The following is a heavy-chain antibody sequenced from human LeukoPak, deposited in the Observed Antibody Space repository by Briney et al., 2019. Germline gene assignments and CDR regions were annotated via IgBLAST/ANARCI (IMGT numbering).Heavy chain of an antibody. CDR1: GGSFSGYY. Sequence: SETLSLTCAVYGGSFSGYYWSWIRQPPGKGLEWIGYIYYSGSTNYNPSLKSRVTISVDTSKNQFSLKLSSVTAADTAVYYCARGFGAADYWGQGTLVTVSS. J-gene: IGHJ4*02. CDR3: ARGFGAADY. D-gene: IGHD2-15*01. CDR2: IYYSGST. V-gene: IGHV4-59*01.